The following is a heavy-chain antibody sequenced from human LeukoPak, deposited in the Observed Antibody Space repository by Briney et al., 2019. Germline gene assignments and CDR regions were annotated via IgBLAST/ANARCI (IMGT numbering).Heavy chain of an antibody. J-gene: IGHJ6*03. CDR1: GFTFSSYS. V-gene: IGHV3-21*01. D-gene: IGHD1-26*01. CDR2: ISSSSSYI. CDR3: ARDEGSGSYQYYYYYYMDV. Sequence: GGSLRLSCAASGFTFSSYSMNWVRQAPGKGLEWVSSISSSSSYIYYADSVKGRFTISRDNAKNSLYLQMNSLRAEDTAVYYCARDEGSGSYQYYYYYYMDVWGKGTTVTVSS.